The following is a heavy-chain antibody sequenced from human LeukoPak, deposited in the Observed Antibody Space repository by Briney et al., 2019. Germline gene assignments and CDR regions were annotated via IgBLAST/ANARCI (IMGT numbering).Heavy chain of an antibody. V-gene: IGHV1-2*06. J-gene: IGHJ4*02. CDR1: GYAFNGYY. D-gene: IGHD5-12*01. CDR2: INPNSGGT. CDR3: ARDRRGYSGYDMN. Sequence: ASVKVSCKASGYAFNGYYMQWVRQAPAQGLEWMGRINPNSGGTDSAQKFHGRVTMTIDTSINTAYMELSSLTSDDTAVYYCARDRRGYSGYDMNWGQGTLVTVSS.